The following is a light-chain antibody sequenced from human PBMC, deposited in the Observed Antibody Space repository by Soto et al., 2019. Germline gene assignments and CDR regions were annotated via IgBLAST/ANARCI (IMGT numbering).Light chain of an antibody. CDR1: QNIDTW. V-gene: IGKV1-5*03. J-gene: IGKJ2*01. CDR3: QQYKSVPYT. CDR2: KAS. Sequence: DIQMTQFPSTLSASIGDRVTITCRASQNIDTWLAWYHQKPGQAPNLLIYKASILQIGVPSRFRGSGSGTEFSLTINSLQPDDFATYYCQQYKSVPYTFGQGTKLEI.